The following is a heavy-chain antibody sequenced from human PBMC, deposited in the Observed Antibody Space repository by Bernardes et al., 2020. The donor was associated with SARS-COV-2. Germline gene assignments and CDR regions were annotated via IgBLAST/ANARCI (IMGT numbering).Heavy chain of an antibody. CDR3: ARADSSGYSGVDY. D-gene: IGHD3-22*01. J-gene: IGHJ4*02. CDR2: IWYDGSYK. V-gene: IGHV3-33*01. Sequence: SLRLSCATSGFTFSNYAFHWVRQAPGKGLEWVAVIWYDGSYKYYADSVKGRFTISRDNSKNTLYLQMNSLRVEDTAAYYCARADSSGYSGVDYWGQGTPVTVSS. CDR1: GFTFSNYA.